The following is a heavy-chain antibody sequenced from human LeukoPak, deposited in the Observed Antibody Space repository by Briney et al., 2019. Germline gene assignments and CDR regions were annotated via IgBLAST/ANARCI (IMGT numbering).Heavy chain of an antibody. CDR3: VRGRYCSGGTCYPSYDY. J-gene: IGHJ4*02. D-gene: IGHD2-15*01. CDR1: GFTFSSYE. CDR2: ITSSGNTI. Sequence: GGFLRLSCAASGFTFSSYEMNWVRQAPGKGLECVSYITSSGNTIYYADSVKGRFTISKDNAKYSLYLQMNSLRAEDTAVYYCVRGRYCSGGTCYPSYDYWGQGTLVTVSS. V-gene: IGHV3-48*03.